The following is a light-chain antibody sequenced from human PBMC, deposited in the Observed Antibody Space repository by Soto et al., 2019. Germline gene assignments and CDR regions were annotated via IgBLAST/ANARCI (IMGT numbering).Light chain of an antibody. CDR3: XXSYTTPRIT. Sequence: DIQMTQSPSSLSASIGDSVIITCRASQDIGTYLNWYQHKPGKAPKHLIYAASSLQTGVPSRFTGSGSGTEFTLTIDSLQPEDFATYYCXXSYTTPRITFGQGTRLEIK. V-gene: IGKV1-39*01. J-gene: IGKJ5*01. CDR1: QDIGTY. CDR2: AAS.